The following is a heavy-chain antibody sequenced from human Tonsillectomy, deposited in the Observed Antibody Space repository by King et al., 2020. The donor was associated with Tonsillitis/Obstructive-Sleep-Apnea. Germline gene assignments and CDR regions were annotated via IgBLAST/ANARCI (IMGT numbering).Heavy chain of an antibody. D-gene: IGHD3-16*01. CDR3: ASSRFGGWFDP. CDR2: ISSSGSTI. Sequence: VQLVESGGGLVQPGGSLRVSCAASGFTFSSYEMNWVRQAPGKGLEWVSYISSSGSTIYYADSVKGRFPISRDNAKNSLYLQMNRLRAEDTSVYHCASSRFGGWFDPWGQGALVTVSS. CDR1: GFTFSSYE. V-gene: IGHV3-48*03. J-gene: IGHJ5*02.